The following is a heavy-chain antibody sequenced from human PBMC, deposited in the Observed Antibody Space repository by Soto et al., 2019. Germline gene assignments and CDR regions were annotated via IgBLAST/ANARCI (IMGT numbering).Heavy chain of an antibody. J-gene: IGHJ6*02. CDR1: GFTFSSYG. CDR3: VKDGSSGWPYFYDMDV. D-gene: IGHD6-19*01. Sequence: GGSMRLSCAASGFTFSSYGMHWVRQAPGKGLEWVAVISYDGSNKYYADSVKGRFTISRDNSKNTLYLQMSSLRAEDTAVYYCVKDGSSGWPYFYDMDVWGQGTTVTVSS. CDR2: ISYDGSNK. V-gene: IGHV3-30*18.